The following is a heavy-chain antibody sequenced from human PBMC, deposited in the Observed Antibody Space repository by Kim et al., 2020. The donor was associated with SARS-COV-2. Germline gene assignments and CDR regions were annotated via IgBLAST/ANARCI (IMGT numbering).Heavy chain of an antibody. V-gene: IGHV3-49*03. CDR1: GFTFGDYA. Sequence: GGSLRLSCTASGFTFGDYAMSWFRQAPGKGLEWVGFIRSKAYGGTTEYAASVKGRFTISRDDSKSIAYLQMNSLKTEDTAVYYCTSSYSSSWYAYGMDVWGQGTTVTVSS. D-gene: IGHD6-13*01. CDR2: IRSKAYGGTT. CDR3: TSSYSSSWYAYGMDV. J-gene: IGHJ6*02.